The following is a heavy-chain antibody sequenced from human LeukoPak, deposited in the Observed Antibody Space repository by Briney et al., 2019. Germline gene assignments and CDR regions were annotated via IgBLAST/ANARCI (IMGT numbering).Heavy chain of an antibody. D-gene: IGHD3-16*01. J-gene: IGHJ6*03. CDR3: ARDLARGGPHARLNYYMDV. CDR2: INWNGGSP. CDR1: GFTFGDCG. V-gene: IGHV3-20*01. Sequence: GGSLRLSCAASGFTFGDCGMSWVRQAPGKGLEWVSGINWNGGSPRYADSVKGRFTISRDNAKNSLYLQMNSLRAEDTALYHCARDLARGGPHARLNYYMDVWGKGTTVTVSS.